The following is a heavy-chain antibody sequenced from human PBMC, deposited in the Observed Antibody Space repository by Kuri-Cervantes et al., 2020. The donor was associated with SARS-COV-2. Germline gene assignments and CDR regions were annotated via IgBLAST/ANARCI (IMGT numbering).Heavy chain of an antibody. J-gene: IGHJ6*02. CDR3: ARGGYCSGGSCYGVRYYGMDV. V-gene: IGHV1-18*01. CDR2: ISAYNGNT. D-gene: IGHD2-15*01. Sequence: ASVKVSCKASGHTFTSYGISWVRQAPGQGLEWMGWISAYNGNTNYAQKLQGRVTMTTDTSTSTAYMELRSLRSDDTAVYYCARGGYCSGGSCYGVRYYGMDVWGQGTTVTVSS. CDR1: GHTFTSYG.